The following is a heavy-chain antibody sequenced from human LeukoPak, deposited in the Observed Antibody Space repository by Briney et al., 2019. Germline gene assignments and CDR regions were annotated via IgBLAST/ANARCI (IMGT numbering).Heavy chain of an antibody. Sequence: PGGSLRLSCAASGFTFDDYAMHWVRQAPGKGLEWVSGISWNSGSIGYADSVKGRFTISRDNAKNSLYLQMNSLRAEDAAVYYCAKGGIAVAGTSYYYYMDVWGKGTTVTISS. J-gene: IGHJ6*03. CDR2: ISWNSGSI. D-gene: IGHD6-19*01. CDR3: AKGGIAVAGTSYYYYMDV. V-gene: IGHV3-9*01. CDR1: GFTFDDYA.